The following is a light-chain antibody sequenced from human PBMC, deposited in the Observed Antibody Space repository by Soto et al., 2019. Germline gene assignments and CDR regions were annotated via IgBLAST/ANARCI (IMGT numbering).Light chain of an antibody. CDR3: QHYASFSGT. J-gene: IGKJ1*01. CDR2: KAS. CDR1: QSVSSW. Sequence: DIQMTQSPSTLSASVGDRVTITCRASQSVSSWVAWYHLKPGKAPKLLIYKASTLETGVPSRFSSSRSRTEFTLTISSLQPDDFATYYCQHYASFSGTFGQGTKVEIK. V-gene: IGKV1-5*03.